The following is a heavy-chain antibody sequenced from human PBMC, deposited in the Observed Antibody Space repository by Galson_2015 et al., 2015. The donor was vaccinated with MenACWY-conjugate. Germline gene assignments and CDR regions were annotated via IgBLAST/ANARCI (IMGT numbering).Heavy chain of an antibody. V-gene: IGHV3-7*03. J-gene: IGHJ4*02. CDR2: IKQDGSER. CDR1: GFTFSNYW. D-gene: IGHD3-10*01. CDR3: ASQTWTGYFDY. Sequence: LRLSCAASGFTFSNYWLSWVRQAPGKGLEWVANIKQDGSERYYVDSVKGRFTISRDNAKNSLHLRMNSLRAEDTAMYYCASQTWTGYFDYWGQGILVTVSS.